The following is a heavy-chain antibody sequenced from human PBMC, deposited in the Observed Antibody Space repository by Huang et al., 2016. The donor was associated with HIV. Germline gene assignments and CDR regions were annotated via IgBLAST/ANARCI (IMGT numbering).Heavy chain of an antibody. CDR2: IIPLHDTT. Sequence: QVQLVQSGAEMKKSGSSVKVSCKASGGTVSSFSFTWVRQAPGHGLEWMGGIIPLHDTTALAQKFRGRVTRTADESTNTAFMELSGLTSQDTAVYYCARGVGNSNRGFDIWGQGTLVTVS. V-gene: IGHV1-69*13. CDR1: GGTVSSFS. CDR3: ARGVGNSNRGFDI. J-gene: IGHJ4*02. D-gene: IGHD5-18*01.